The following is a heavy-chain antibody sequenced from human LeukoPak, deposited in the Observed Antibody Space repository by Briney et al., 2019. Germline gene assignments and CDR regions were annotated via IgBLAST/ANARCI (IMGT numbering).Heavy chain of an antibody. CDR1: GFTFSSYA. D-gene: IGHD2-8*01. J-gene: IGHJ4*02. CDR2: ISGSGGNS. Sequence: PGGSLRLSCAASGFTFSSYAMSWVRQAPGKGLEWVSGISGSGGNSYYADSVKGRFTISRDNSKNTLYLQMSSLKASDTAMYYCARQLNGFDYWGQGTLVTVSS. CDR3: ARQLNGFDY. V-gene: IGHV3-23*01.